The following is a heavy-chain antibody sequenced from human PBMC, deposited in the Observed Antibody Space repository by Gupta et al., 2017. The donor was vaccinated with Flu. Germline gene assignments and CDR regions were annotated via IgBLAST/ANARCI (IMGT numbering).Heavy chain of an antibody. D-gene: IGHD3-3*01. CDR2: IFSNDEK. Sequence: QVTLKESGPVVVKPTETLTLTCTVSGFSLSNTRMGVSWIRQSPGKALEWLAHIFSNDEKSYSPSLENRLAISMVASESQVLLTMASMDPVDTGTHYCARIYDQFWSGYYLGYAMDVWGQGTTVTVSS. CDR1: GFSLSNTRMG. V-gene: IGHV2-26*01. J-gene: IGHJ6*02. CDR3: ARIYDQFWSGYYLGYAMDV.